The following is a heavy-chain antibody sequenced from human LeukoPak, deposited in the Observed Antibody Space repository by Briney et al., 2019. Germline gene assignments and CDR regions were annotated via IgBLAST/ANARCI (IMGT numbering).Heavy chain of an antibody. CDR3: ARVSAALGDYSLYYGMDV. CDR2: IIPIFGTA. D-gene: IGHD4-17*01. V-gene: IGHV1-69*01. CDR1: GGTFSSYA. J-gene: IGHJ6*02. Sequence: SVKVSCKASGGTFSSYAISWVRQAPGQGLEWMGGIIPIFGTANYAQKFQGRVTITADESTSTAYMELSSLRSEDTAVYYCARVSAALGDYSLYYGMDVWGQGTTVTVSS.